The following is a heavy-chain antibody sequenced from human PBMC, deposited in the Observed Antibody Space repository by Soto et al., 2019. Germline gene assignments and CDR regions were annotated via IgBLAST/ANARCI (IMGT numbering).Heavy chain of an antibody. J-gene: IGHJ4*02. CDR3: ARYAGVGLRDGDIVVVPAGIPEYYFDC. Sequence: QVQLVQSGAEVKKPGSSVKVSCKASGGTFSSYAISWVRQAPGQGLEWMGGIIPIFGTANYAHKWQGRVTITADESTRTAYMELSSLRSEGTAVYYCARYAGVGLRDGDIVVVPAGIPEYYFDCWGQGTLVTVAS. CDR2: IIPIFGTA. CDR1: GGTFSSYA. V-gene: IGHV1-69*01. D-gene: IGHD2-2*01.